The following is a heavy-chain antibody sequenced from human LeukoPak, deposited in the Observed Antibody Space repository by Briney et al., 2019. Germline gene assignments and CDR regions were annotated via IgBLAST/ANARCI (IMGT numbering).Heavy chain of an antibody. Sequence: GGSLILSCTASGFTFSSYSLNWVRQAPGKGLEWVSSDSTGSNYIYYADSVKGRFTISRDNAKNSLYLQMNSLRAEDTAVYYCARDLRQFHSVAAPFDYWGQGTLVTVSS. D-gene: IGHD2-15*01. CDR2: DSTGSNYI. V-gene: IGHV3-21*01. CDR1: GFTFSSYS. J-gene: IGHJ4*02. CDR3: ARDLRQFHSVAAPFDY.